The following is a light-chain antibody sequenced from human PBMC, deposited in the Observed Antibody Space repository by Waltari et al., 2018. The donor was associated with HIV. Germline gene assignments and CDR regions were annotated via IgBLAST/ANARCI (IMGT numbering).Light chain of an antibody. J-gene: IGKJ1*01. CDR3: QQYNDYWT. CDR1: QSISSW. Sequence: DIQMTQSPSTLSASVGDRVPITCRASQSISSWLAWYQQKPGKAPKLLIYKASNLESGVPSRFSGSGSGTDFTLTISSLQPDDFATYYCQQYNDYWTFGQGTKVEIK. CDR2: KAS. V-gene: IGKV1-5*03.